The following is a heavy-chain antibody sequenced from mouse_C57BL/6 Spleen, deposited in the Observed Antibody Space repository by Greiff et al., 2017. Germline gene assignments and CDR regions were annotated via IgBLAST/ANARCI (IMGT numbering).Heavy chain of an antibody. J-gene: IGHJ4*01. Sequence: DVKLQESGPGLVKPPQSLSLTCSVTGYSITSGYYWNWIRQFPGNKLEWMGYISYDGSNNYNPSLKNRISITRDTSKNQFFLKLNSVTTEDTATYYCARVHYGSNYAMDYWGQGTSVTVSS. CDR1: GYSITSGYY. CDR2: ISYDGSN. V-gene: IGHV3-6*01. CDR3: ARVHYGSNYAMDY. D-gene: IGHD1-1*01.